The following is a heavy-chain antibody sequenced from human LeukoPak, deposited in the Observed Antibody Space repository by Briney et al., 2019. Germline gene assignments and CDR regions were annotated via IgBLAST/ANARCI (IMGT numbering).Heavy chain of an antibody. V-gene: IGHV3-23*01. Sequence: GGSLRLSCTASGFTFGDYAMSWFRQAPGKGLEWVSAISGSGGSTYYADSVKGRFTISRDNSKNTLYLQMNSLRAEDTAVYYCAKDPTGYSNYYDSSGTLWGQGTLVTVSS. CDR2: ISGSGGST. D-gene: IGHD3-22*01. CDR1: GFTFGDYA. CDR3: AKDPTGYSNYYDSSGTL. J-gene: IGHJ4*02.